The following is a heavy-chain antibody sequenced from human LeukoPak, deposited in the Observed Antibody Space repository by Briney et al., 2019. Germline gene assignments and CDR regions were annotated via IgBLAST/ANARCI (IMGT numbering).Heavy chain of an antibody. J-gene: IGHJ4*02. V-gene: IGHV4-34*01. D-gene: IGHD1-26*01. CDR3: AVDSGSYGGIDY. CDR2: INHSGST. Sequence: SETLSLTCAVYGGSFSGYYWSWIRQPPGKGLEWIGEINHSGSTNYNPSLKSRVTISVDTSKNQFSLKLGSVTAADTAVYYCAVDSGSYGGIDYWGQGTLVTVSS. CDR1: GGSFSGYY.